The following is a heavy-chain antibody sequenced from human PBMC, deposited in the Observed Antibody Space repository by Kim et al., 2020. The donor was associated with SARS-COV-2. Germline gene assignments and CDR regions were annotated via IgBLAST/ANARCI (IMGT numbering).Heavy chain of an antibody. D-gene: IGHD3-10*01. CDR2: IRSKANSYAT. CDR3: TRVPPDPGSYYDAFYI. CDR1: GFIFTDYA. V-gene: IGHV3-73*01. Sequence: GGSLRLSCAASGFIFTDYAMHWVRQASGKGLEWVGRIRSKANSYATAYAASLKGRFTISRDDSKNTAYLQLNSLATEDTAVYYCTRVPPDPGSYYDAFYIWGQGTMVTVSS. J-gene: IGHJ3*02.